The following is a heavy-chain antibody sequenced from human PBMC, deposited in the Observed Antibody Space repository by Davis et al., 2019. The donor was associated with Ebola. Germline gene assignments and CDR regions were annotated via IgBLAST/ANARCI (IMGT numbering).Heavy chain of an antibody. V-gene: IGHV1-46*03. D-gene: IGHD5-12*01. CDR2: INPNDSRT. CDR1: GYTFTNYY. Sequence: AASVKVSCKASGYTFTNYYMHWVRQAPGQGLEWMGMINPNDSRTIYAQKFQGRVTVTRDTSTTTVYMDLISLRSEDTALYYCTTPGGQDSGYDVFDIWGQGTMVTVSS. J-gene: IGHJ3*02. CDR3: TTPGGQDSGYDVFDI.